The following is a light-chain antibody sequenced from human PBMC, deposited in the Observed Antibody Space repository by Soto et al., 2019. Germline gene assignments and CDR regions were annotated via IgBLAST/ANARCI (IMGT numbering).Light chain of an antibody. J-gene: IGKJ3*01. CDR2: GAS. V-gene: IGKV3-15*01. CDR1: QSVNSN. CDR3: QQYNTWPRT. Sequence: EIVMTQSPATLSVSPGERATLSCRASQSVNSNLAWYQQKPGQAPRLLIYGASTRATGFPARFSGSVSGTEFTLTISSLQSEDFAVYYCQQYNTWPRTFGPGTKVD.